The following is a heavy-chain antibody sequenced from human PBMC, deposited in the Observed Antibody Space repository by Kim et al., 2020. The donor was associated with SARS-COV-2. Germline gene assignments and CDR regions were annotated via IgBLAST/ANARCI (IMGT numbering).Heavy chain of an antibody. CDR1: GGSISSSSYY. CDR3: ARDLPPYYDILTGYFD. Sequence: SETLSLTCTVSGGSISSSSYYWGWIRQPPGKGLEWIGSIYYSGSTYYNPSLKSRVTISVDTSKNQFSLKLSSVTAADTAVYYCARDLPPYYDILTGYFD. J-gene: IGHJ4*01. CDR2: IYYSGST. V-gene: IGHV4-39*07. D-gene: IGHD3-9*01.